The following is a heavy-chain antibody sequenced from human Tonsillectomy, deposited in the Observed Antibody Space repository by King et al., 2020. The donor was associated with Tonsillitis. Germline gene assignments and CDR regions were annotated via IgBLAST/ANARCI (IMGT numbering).Heavy chain of an antibody. Sequence: QLVQSGAEVKKPGASVKVSCKASGYTFTGYYTHWVRQAPGQGIEWMGWIHPNGGGTNYAQKFQGRVTMTRDTSISTAYMELSRLRSDDTAVYYCARGDRYSGSDSLDYWGQGPLVTVSS. CDR1: GYTFTGYY. J-gene: IGHJ4*02. CDR3: ARGDRYSGSDSLDY. CDR2: IHPNGGGT. V-gene: IGHV1-2*02. D-gene: IGHD5-12*01.